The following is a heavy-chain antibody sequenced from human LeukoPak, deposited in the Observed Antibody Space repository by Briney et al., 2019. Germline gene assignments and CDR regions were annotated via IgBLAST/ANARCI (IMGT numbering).Heavy chain of an antibody. CDR1: GFTFSSYG. D-gene: IGHD3-22*01. CDR2: ISYDGSNK. CDR3: ARDLKAHYYDSSIFDY. V-gene: IGHV3-30*03. J-gene: IGHJ4*02. Sequence: GGSLRLSCAASGFTFSSYGMHWVRQAPGKGLEWVAVISYDGSNKYYADSVKGRFTISRDNAKNSLYLQMNSLRAEDTAVYYCARDLKAHYYDSSIFDYWGQGTLVTVSS.